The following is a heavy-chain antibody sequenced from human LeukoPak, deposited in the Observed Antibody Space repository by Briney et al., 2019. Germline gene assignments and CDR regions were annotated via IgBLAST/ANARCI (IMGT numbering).Heavy chain of an antibody. CDR3: AKDGLRYPTGPDY. J-gene: IGHJ4*02. CDR2: ISGSGGST. V-gene: IGHV3-23*01. D-gene: IGHD3-9*01. CDR1: GFTFSSYA. Sequence: GGSLRLSCAASGFTFSSYAMSWVRQAPGKGLEWVSAISGSGGSTYYADSVKGRFTISRDNSKNTMYLQMNSLRAEDTAVYYCAKDGLRYPTGPDYWGQGTLVTVSS.